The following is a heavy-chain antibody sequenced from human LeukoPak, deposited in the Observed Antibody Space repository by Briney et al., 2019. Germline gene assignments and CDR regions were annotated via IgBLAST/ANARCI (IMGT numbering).Heavy chain of an antibody. Sequence: SETLSLTCTVSGYSISSGYYWGWIRQPPGKGLEWIGSIYHSGSTYYNPSLKSRVTISIDTSKNQFSLKLSSLTAADTAVYYCAREGIVVVPAAMRSYYYYMDVWGKGTTVTISS. CDR3: AREGIVVVPAAMRSYYYYMDV. J-gene: IGHJ6*03. D-gene: IGHD2-2*01. V-gene: IGHV4-38-2*02. CDR2: IYHSGST. CDR1: GYSISSGYY.